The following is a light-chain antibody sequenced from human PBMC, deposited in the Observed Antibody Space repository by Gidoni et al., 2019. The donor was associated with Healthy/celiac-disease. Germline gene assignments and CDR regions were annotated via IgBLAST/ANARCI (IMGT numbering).Light chain of an antibody. CDR3: SSYTSSSTLV. CDR2: EVS. CDR1: SSDVGGYNY. Sequence: QSALTHPASVSGSPGQSITISCTGTSSDVGGYNYVSWYQQHPGKDPNLMIYEVSNRPSGVSNRFSGSKSGNTASLTISGLQAEDEADYYCSSYTSSSTLVFGGGTKLTVL. V-gene: IGLV2-14*01. J-gene: IGLJ2*01.